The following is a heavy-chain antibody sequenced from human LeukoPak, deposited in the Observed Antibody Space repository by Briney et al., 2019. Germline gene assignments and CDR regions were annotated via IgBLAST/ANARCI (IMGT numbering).Heavy chain of an antibody. J-gene: IGHJ4*02. Sequence: GGSLRLSCAASGFTFSSYAMSWVRQAPGKGLEWVSAISGSGGSTYYADSVKGRFTIPRDNSKNTLYLQMNSLRAEDTAVYYCAKKPYGSGSYHYWGQGTLVTVSS. CDR3: AKKPYGSGSYHY. CDR2: ISGSGGST. V-gene: IGHV3-23*01. D-gene: IGHD3-10*01. CDR1: GFTFSSYA.